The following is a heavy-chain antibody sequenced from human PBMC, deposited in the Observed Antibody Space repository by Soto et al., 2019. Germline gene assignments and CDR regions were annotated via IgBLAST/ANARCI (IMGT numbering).Heavy chain of an antibody. CDR2: ISYDGSNK. Sequence: QVQLVESGGGVVQPGRSLRLSCAASGFTFSSYGMHWVRQAPGKGLEWVAVISYDGSNKYYADSVKGRFTISRDNSKNKLYLKMNSLRAEDTAVYYCAKDHYDILTGYYRSYYYYYGMDVWGQGTTVTVSS. CDR1: GFTFSSYG. V-gene: IGHV3-30*18. D-gene: IGHD3-9*01. J-gene: IGHJ6*02. CDR3: AKDHYDILTGYYRSYYYYYGMDV.